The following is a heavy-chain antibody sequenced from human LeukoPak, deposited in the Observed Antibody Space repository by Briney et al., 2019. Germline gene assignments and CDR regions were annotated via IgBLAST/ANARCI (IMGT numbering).Heavy chain of an antibody. D-gene: IGHD4-17*01. CDR2: IYYSGST. Sequence: SGTLSLTCTVSGGPISSYYWSWIRQPPGKGLEWIGYIYYSGSTNYNPSLKSRVTISVDTSKNQFSLKLSSVTAADTAVYYCATGDAFDIWGQGTMVTVSS. CDR3: ATGDAFDI. CDR1: GGPISSYY. V-gene: IGHV4-59*08. J-gene: IGHJ3*02.